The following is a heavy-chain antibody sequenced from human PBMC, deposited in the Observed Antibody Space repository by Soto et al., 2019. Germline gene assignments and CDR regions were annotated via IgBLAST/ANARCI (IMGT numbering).Heavy chain of an antibody. J-gene: IGHJ5*02. D-gene: IGHD3-22*01. CDR2: IYYSGST. V-gene: IGHV4-59*01. Sequence: SETLSLTCTVSGGSISSYYWSWIRQPPGKGLEWIGYIYYSGSTNYNPSLKSRVTISVDTSKNQFSLKLSSVTAADTAAYYCAREDSSGYYFSTWGQGTLVTVSS. CDR3: AREDSSGYYFST. CDR1: GGSISSYY.